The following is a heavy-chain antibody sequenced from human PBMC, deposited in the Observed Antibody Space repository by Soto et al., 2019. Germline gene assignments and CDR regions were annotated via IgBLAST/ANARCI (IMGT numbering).Heavy chain of an antibody. CDR1: GYTFSSYS. CDR3: ARAARRYKDGAAFLEHFDY. V-gene: IGHV1-18*04. J-gene: IGHJ4*02. CDR2: IITYNGYT. D-gene: IGHD3-3*01. Sequence: QVQLVQSGVEVKKPGASVKVSCQASGYTFSSYSVGWVRQAPGQGLEWMGWIITYNGYTKYTQSLKGRLTLTTDTSTSTAYMELTSLRSDDTAVYFCARAARRYKDGAAFLEHFDYWGQGTLVTVSS.